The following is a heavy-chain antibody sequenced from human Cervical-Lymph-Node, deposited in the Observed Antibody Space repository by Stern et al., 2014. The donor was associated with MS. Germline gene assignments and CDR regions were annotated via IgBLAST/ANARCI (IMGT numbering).Heavy chain of an antibody. J-gene: IGHJ4*02. D-gene: IGHD2-15*01. V-gene: IGHV5-51*01. Sequence: EVQLVESGAEVKKPGESLKISCKGSGYSFINYWIGWVRQMPGKGLEWMGMIYPSDSDTRYSPSFQGQVTISADKSITTAYLQWSSLKASDSAIYYCARLGWNCSGDTCYHDYYFDYWGQGTLVTVSS. CDR3: ARLGWNCSGDTCYHDYYFDY. CDR1: GYSFINYW. CDR2: IYPSDSDT.